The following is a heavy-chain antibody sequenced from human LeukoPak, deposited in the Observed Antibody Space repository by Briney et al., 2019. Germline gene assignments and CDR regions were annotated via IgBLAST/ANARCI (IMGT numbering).Heavy chain of an antibody. V-gene: IGHV3-23*01. J-gene: IGHJ4*02. Sequence: GGSLRLSCAASGFTFSSYAMSWVRQAPGKGLECVSAISASGGNTYYADSVKGRFTISRDTSKNTLYLQLNGLRAEDTAVYYCAEDRIAVDGTDRFEYFDYWGQGTLVTVSS. CDR1: GFTFSSYA. CDR3: AEDRIAVDGTDRFEYFDY. D-gene: IGHD6-19*01. CDR2: ISASGGNT.